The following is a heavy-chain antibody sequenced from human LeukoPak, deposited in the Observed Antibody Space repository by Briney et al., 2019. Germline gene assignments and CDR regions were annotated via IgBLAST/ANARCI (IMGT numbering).Heavy chain of an antibody. CDR3: AKRGVVIRVVLVGFHKEAYYFDS. Sequence: GGSLRLSCAVSGITLSNYGMSWVRQAPGKGLEWVAGLSGSGGSTNYADSVKGRFTISRANPKNTLYLQMNRLRAEDTAVYFCAKRGVVIRVVLVGFHKEAYYFDSWGQGALVTVSS. D-gene: IGHD3-10*01. CDR1: GITLSNYG. CDR2: LSGSGGST. V-gene: IGHV3-23*01. J-gene: IGHJ4*02.